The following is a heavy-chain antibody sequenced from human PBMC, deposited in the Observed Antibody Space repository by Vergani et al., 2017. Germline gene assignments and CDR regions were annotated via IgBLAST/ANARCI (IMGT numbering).Heavy chain of an antibody. CDR1: GYTFSNYY. D-gene: IGHD3-9*01. CDR2: INPSGGHT. J-gene: IGHJ4*02. Sequence: QVQVVQSGAAVKKSGASVKVSCKPSGYTFSNYYMHWVRQAPGQGLEWMGIINPSGGHTNYAQKFQGRVTMTRDTSTSTVYMELSSLRSEDKAIYYCARGDYGILTVYRYWGQGTLVTVSA. CDR3: ARGDYGILTVYRY. V-gene: IGHV1-46*03.